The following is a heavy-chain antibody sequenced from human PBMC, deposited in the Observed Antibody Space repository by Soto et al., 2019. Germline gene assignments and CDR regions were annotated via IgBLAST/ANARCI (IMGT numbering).Heavy chain of an antibody. CDR2: ISSDGSII. CDR3: AREAAAGVY. V-gene: IGHV3-48*03. Sequence: EVQLVESGGGLVQPGGSLRLSCAASGLIFSSYEMNWVRQAPGKGLEWVSYISSDGSIIYYADSVKGRFTISRDNAKNSLYLQMNSLRAEDTAVYYCAREAAAGVYWGQGTLVTVSS. CDR1: GLIFSSYE. J-gene: IGHJ4*02. D-gene: IGHD6-13*01.